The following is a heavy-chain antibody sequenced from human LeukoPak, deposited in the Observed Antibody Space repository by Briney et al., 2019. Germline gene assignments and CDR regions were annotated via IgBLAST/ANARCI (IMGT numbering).Heavy chain of an antibody. V-gene: IGHV3-74*01. J-gene: IGHJ4*02. CDR3: AKVAGDSWNYASLDY. D-gene: IGHD1-7*01. CDR2: INSDGSST. Sequence: PRGSLRLSCATSGFTFSSYWMHWVRQAPGKGLVWVSRINSDGSSTSYADSVKGRFTISRDNAKNTLYLQMNSLRAEDTAVYYCAKVAGDSWNYASLDYWGQGTLVTVSS. CDR1: GFTFSSYW.